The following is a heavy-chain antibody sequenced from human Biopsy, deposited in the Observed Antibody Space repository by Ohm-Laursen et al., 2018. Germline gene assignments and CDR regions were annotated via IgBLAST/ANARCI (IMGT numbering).Heavy chain of an antibody. D-gene: IGHD3-9*01. CDR3: ATKLTGYFHH. V-gene: IGHV1-69*06. Sequence: SVKVSCKAPGGTFSNYGVNWVRQAPGQGLEWLGGNIPILGTGNYAQKFHGRVTVVADTSTSTATMELRSLRPDDTAVYYCATKLTGYFHHWGQGTLVIVSS. CDR2: NIPILGTG. J-gene: IGHJ1*01. CDR1: GGTFSNYG.